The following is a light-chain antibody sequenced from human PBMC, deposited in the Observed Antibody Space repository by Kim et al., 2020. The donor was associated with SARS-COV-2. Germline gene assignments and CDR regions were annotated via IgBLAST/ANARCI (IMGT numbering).Light chain of an antibody. J-gene: IGLJ2*01. CDR1: SIGSIN. CDR2: RDS. V-gene: IGLV3-9*01. Sequence: SVSLGQPARIACGGNSIGSINVHWYQQKPGQAPVLVIYRDSNRPSGIPERFSGSNSGNTATLTISRAQAGDEADYYCQVWDSSTVVFGGGTQLTVL. CDR3: QVWDSSTVV.